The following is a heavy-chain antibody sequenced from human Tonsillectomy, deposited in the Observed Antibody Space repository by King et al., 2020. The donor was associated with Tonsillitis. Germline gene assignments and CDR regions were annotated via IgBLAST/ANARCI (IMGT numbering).Heavy chain of an antibody. D-gene: IGHD3-22*01. CDR1: GFTFDDYA. CDR2: ISWNSGSI. V-gene: IGHV3-9*01. Sequence: VQLVESGGGLVQPGRSQRLSCAASGFTFDDYAMHWVRQAPGKGLEWVSGISWNSGSIGYADSVKGRFTISRDNAKNSLYLLMNSLRPEDTALYYCAKGINSRVYYYDRSGSDAFDIWGQGTMVTVSS. CDR3: AKGINSRVYYYDRSGSDAFDI. J-gene: IGHJ3*02.